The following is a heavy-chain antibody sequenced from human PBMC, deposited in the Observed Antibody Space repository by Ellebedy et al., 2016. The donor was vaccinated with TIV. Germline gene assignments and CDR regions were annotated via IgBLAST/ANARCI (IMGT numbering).Heavy chain of an antibody. Sequence: GESLKISCAASGFTFSSYAMSWVRQAPGKGLEWVSAISGSGGSTYYADSVKGRFTISRDNSKNTLYLQMNSLRAEDTAVYYCAKVGGYCSGTSCYSGPLSYFDYWGQGTLVTVSS. CDR2: ISGSGGST. CDR1: GFTFSSYA. J-gene: IGHJ4*02. V-gene: IGHV3-23*01. D-gene: IGHD2-15*01. CDR3: AKVGGYCSGTSCYSGPLSYFDY.